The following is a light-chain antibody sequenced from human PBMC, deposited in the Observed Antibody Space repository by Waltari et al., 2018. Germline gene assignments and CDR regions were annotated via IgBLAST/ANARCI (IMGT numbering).Light chain of an antibody. J-gene: IGKJ3*01. Sequence: DIVMTLSPDSLAVSLGERATIHCKSSQSVLYSSNNKNYLAWYQQKPGQPPKLLMYWASTRESGVPDRLSGSGSGTDFTLTISSLQAEDGAVYYCHQYYNIPFTFGPGTKVDIK. CDR3: HQYYNIPFT. CDR2: WAS. V-gene: IGKV4-1*01. CDR1: QSVLYSSNNKNY.